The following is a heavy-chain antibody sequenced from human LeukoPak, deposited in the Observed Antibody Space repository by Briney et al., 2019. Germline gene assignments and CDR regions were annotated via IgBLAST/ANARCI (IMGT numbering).Heavy chain of an antibody. D-gene: IGHD1-14*01. V-gene: IGHV4-28*05. CDR3: ARKPDSRNWFDP. J-gene: IGHJ5*02. Sequence: SETLSLTCAVSGFSISSSNWWGWIRQPPGKGLEWIAYIYYDGSIYYNPSLRSRVTMSVDTSKNQFSLRLNCVTAVDTAVYYCARKPDSRNWFDPWGQGTLVIVSS. CDR1: GFSISSSNW. CDR2: IYYDGSI.